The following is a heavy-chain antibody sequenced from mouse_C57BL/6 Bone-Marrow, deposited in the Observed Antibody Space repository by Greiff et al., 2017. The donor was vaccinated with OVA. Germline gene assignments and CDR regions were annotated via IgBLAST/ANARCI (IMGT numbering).Heavy chain of an antibody. D-gene: IGHD2-5*01. J-gene: IGHJ4*01. CDR1: GYTFTSYW. CDR2: IAPSDSYS. V-gene: IGHV1-50*01. Sequence: QVHVMQPGAELVKPGASVTLSCKASGYTFTSYWMQWVKQRPGQGLEWIGEIAPSDSYSNYNPKFKGKATLTVDTSSSTAYKQLSSLTSEDAAVYYCAKDYINYVSYSMDYWGQGTSVTVSS. CDR3: AKDYINYVSYSMDY.